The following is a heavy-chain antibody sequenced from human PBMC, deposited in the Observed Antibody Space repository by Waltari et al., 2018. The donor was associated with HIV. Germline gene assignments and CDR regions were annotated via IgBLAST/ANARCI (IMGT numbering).Heavy chain of an antibody. CDR3: GRLGFRSGHDP. D-gene: IGHD1-26*01. J-gene: IGHJ5*02. Sequence: QLQLQESGSGLVKPSQTLSLTCIVSGGSVISHGSSWSWIRQSAGKGQEWIGYVHHTGGTFYRSSLRSRVTISIDTTKNEFSLKLTSVTAADTAVYFCGRLGFRSGHDPWGQGTLVIVSS. CDR2: VHHTGGT. CDR1: GGSVISHGSS. V-gene: IGHV4-30-2*06.